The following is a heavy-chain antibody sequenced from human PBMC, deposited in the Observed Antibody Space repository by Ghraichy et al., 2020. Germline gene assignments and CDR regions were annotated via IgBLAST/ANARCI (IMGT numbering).Heavy chain of an antibody. CDR2: IYYSGST. D-gene: IGHD4-23*01. CDR1: GGSVSSGSYY. J-gene: IGHJ4*02. Sequence: SETLSLTCTVSGGSVSSGSYYWSWIRQPPGKGLEWIGYIYYSGSTNYNPSLKSRVTISVDTSKNQFSLKLSSVTAADTAVYYCARVDDESTYGCNPQGEFDYWGQGTLVTVSS. V-gene: IGHV4-61*01. CDR3: ARVDDESTYGCNPQGEFDY.